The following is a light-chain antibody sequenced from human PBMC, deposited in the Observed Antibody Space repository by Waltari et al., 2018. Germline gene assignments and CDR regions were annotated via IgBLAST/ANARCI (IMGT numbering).Light chain of an antibody. V-gene: IGKV3-11*01. CDR2: DTS. CDR3: QQGSILPIT. CDR1: ESVSYY. J-gene: IGKJ4*01. Sequence: VLTESPVTVLLAAGERATPSCRASESVSYYLAWYQQKPGQCPSLLIFDTSKRATGIPARISGSVYGTDSTLTINNLEAEDFSLYYCQQGSILPITFGGGPKVE.